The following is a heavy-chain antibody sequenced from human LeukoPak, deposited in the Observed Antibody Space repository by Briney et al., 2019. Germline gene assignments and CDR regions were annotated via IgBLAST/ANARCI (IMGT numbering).Heavy chain of an antibody. D-gene: IGHD3-10*01. J-gene: IGHJ6*03. Sequence: SETLSLTCTVSGYSISSGYYWGWIRQPPGKELEWIGSIYHSGSTYYNPSLKSRVTISVDTSKNQFSLKLSSVTAADTAVYYCARHVALWFGDRGGHYMDVWGKGTTVTVSS. CDR3: ARHVALWFGDRGGHYMDV. V-gene: IGHV4-38-2*02. CDR1: GYSISSGYY. CDR2: IYHSGST.